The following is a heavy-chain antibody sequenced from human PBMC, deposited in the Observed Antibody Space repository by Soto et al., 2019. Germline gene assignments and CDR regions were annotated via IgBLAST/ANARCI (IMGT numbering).Heavy chain of an antibody. J-gene: IGHJ1*01. CDR1: GFASDYYG. D-gene: IGHD2-21*01. Sequence: EMQLVESGGGLVQPGRSLRLSCAVSGFASDYYGMHWVRQVPGKGLEWVSGIIWISGTTCYADSVKGRFTISRDNAKRSLYLQMNSVRLDDTGLYYCVKDIVRGGADFWGQCTVVTVSS. V-gene: IGHV3-9*02. CDR3: VKDIVRGGADF. CDR2: IIWISGTT.